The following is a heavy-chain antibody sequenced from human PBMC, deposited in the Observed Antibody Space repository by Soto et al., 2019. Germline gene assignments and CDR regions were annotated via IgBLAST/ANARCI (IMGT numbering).Heavy chain of an antibody. CDR2: ISAYNGNT. Sequence: ASVKVSCKASGYTFTSYGISWVRQAPGQGLEWMGWISAYNGNTNYAQKLQGRVTMTTDTSTSTAYMELRSLRSDDTAVYYCARLGAAAGSYYYGMDGRAQGTTVTGSS. CDR1: GYTFTSYG. V-gene: IGHV1-18*01. J-gene: IGHJ6*02. CDR3: ARLGAAAGSYYYGMDG. D-gene: IGHD6-13*01.